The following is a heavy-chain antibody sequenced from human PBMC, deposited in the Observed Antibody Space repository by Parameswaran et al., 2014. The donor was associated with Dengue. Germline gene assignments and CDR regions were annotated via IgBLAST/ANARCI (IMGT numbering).Heavy chain of an antibody. Sequence: WIRQPPGKGLEWVSTISAGGSSRYHADSVRGRFTISRDNSKNTLYLQMNSLSAEDTAVYYCAKDAVEGDYDFWSGSWFDPWGQGTLVTVSS. D-gene: IGHD3-3*01. CDR3: AKDAVEGDYDFWSGSWFDP. V-gene: IGHV3-23*01. CDR2: ISAGGSSR. J-gene: IGHJ5*02.